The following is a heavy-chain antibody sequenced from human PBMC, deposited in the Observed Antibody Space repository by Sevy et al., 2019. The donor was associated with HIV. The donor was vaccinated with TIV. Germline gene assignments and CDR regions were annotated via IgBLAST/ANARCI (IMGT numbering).Heavy chain of an antibody. CDR3: ARPKCTSTSCFLGLEN. V-gene: IGHV3-48*01. Sequence: GGSLRLSCAASGFNFKYYSIYWVRQAPGERLEWGSYIDSSGGSIYQADSVRGRFTISRDNANNSAYLQMNSLRAEDTAVYYCARPKCTSTSCFLGLENWGQGTLVTVSS. CDR1: GFNFKYYS. CDR2: IDSSGGSI. D-gene: IGHD2-2*01. J-gene: IGHJ4*02.